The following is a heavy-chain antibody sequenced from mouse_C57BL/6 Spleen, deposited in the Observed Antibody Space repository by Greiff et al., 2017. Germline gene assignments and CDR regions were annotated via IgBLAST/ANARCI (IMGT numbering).Heavy chain of an antibody. V-gene: IGHV1-15*01. J-gene: IGHJ3*01. CDR3: TITTSYYYGSPSLLAY. Sequence: QVQLKQSGAELVRPGASVTLSCKASGYTFTDYEMHWVKQTPVHGLEWIGAIDPETGGIAYNQKFKGKAILTANKYSSTACMELRSLTSEDSAVYYCTITTSYYYGSPSLLAYWGQGTLVTVSA. CDR1: GYTFTDYE. CDR2: IDPETGGI. D-gene: IGHD1-1*01.